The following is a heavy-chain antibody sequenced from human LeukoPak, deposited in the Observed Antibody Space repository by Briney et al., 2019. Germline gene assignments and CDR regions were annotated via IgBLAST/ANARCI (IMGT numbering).Heavy chain of an antibody. CDR3: ASQTPRRLPIAVADYFDY. J-gene: IGHJ4*02. V-gene: IGHV3-21*01. CDR2: ISSSSSYI. Sequence: GGSLRLSCAASGFTFSSYSMNWVRQAPGKGVEWVSFISSSSSYIYYADSVKGRFTISRDNAKNSLYLQMNSLRAEDTAVYYCASQTPRRLPIAVADYFDYWGQGTLVTVSS. D-gene: IGHD6-19*01. CDR1: GFTFSSYS.